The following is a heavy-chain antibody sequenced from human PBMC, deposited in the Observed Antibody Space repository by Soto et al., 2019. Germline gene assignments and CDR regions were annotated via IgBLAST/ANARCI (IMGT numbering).Heavy chain of an antibody. Sequence: PSETLSLTCAVYGGSFSGYYWSWIRQPPGKGLEWIGEINHSGSTNYNPSLKSRVTISVDTSKNQFSLKLSSVTAADTAVYYRARDYYFDGRGYSPYSYSGRDAGGKGTRVT. CDR2: INHSGST. CDR3: ARDYYFDGRGYSPYSYSGRDA. CDR1: GGSFSGYY. J-gene: IGHJ6*04. V-gene: IGHV4-34*01. D-gene: IGHD3-22*01.